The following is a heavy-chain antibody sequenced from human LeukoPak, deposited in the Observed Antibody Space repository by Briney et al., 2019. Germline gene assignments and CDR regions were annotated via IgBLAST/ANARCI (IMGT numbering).Heavy chain of an antibody. CDR2: IYYSGST. J-gene: IGHJ4*02. D-gene: IGHD5-24*01. Sequence: SQTLSLTCTVSGGSISSGGYYWSWIRQHPGKGLEWIGYIYYSGSTYYNPSLKSRVTISVDTSKNQFSLKLSSVTAADTAVYYCARLRDGRWLLEYWGQGTLVTVSS. CDR1: GGSISSGGYY. V-gene: IGHV4-31*03. CDR3: ARLRDGRWLLEY.